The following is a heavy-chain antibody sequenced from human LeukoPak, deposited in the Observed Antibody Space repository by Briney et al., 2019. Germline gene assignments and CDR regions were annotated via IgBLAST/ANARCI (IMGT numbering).Heavy chain of an antibody. D-gene: IGHD3-22*01. CDR3: TRKPDYYDSSDLDY. V-gene: IGHV3-49*04. Sequence: GGSLRLSCAASGFSFDDYGLSWVRQAPGKGLEWVGFIRSKAYGGTTEYAASVKGRFTISRDDSKSIAYLQMNSLRTEDTAVYYCTRKPDYYDSSDLDYWGQGTLVTVSS. J-gene: IGHJ4*02. CDR1: GFSFDDYG. CDR2: IRSKAYGGTT.